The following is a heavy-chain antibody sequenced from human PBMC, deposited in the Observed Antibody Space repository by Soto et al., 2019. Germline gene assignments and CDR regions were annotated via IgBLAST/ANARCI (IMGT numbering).Heavy chain of an antibody. V-gene: IGHV1-8*01. J-gene: IGHJ1*01. CDR1: GYTFTSYD. CDR3: ARTQKRIAAAGTQH. Sequence: ASVKVSCKASGYTFTSYDINWVRQATGQGLEWMGWMNPNSGNTGYAQKIQGRVTMTKNTSISTAYMELSSLRSEDTAVYYCARTQKRIAAAGTQHWGQGTLVTVSS. CDR2: MNPNSGNT. D-gene: IGHD6-13*01.